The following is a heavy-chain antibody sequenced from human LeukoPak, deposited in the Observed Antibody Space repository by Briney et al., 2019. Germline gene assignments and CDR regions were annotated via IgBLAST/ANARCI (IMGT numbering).Heavy chain of an antibody. CDR1: GFTFSSYS. CDR3: ARGDEYSSSSRLPDYYYYYYMDV. CDR2: ISSSSSTI. J-gene: IGHJ6*03. V-gene: IGHV3-48*01. Sequence: GGSLRLSCAASGFTFSSYSMNWVRQAPGKGLEWVSYISSSSSTIYYADSVKGRFTISRDNAKNSLYLQMNSLRAEDTAVYYCARGDEYSSSSRLPDYYYYYYMDVWGKGTTVTVSS. D-gene: IGHD6-6*01.